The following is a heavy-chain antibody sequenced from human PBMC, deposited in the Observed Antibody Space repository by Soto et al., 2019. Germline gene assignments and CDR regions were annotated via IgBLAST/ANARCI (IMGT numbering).Heavy chain of an antibody. D-gene: IGHD6-13*01. V-gene: IGHV1-8*01. CDR2: MNPNSGNT. CDR3: ARANDSFEYSSSWNYYYGMDV. Sequence: ASVKVSCKASGYTFTSYDINWVRQATGQGLEWMGWMNPNSGNTGYAQKLQGRVTMTRNTSISTAYMELSSLRSEDTAVYYCARANDSFEYSSSWNYYYGMDVGGQETTVTVSS. J-gene: IGHJ6*02. CDR1: GYTFTSYD.